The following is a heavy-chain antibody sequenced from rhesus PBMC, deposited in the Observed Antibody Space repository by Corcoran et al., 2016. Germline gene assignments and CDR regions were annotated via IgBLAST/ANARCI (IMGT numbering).Heavy chain of an antibody. V-gene: IGHV4-127*01. J-gene: IGHJ4*01. CDR3: ARTGGVFDY. CDR1: GYSLSSGYA. D-gene: IGHD2-21*01. Sequence: QVQLQASGPGVVKPSETLSLPCAVSGYSLSSGYAWRWIRPPPGKGLEWIGEIQGSRGSTNYNPALKNRVTISKDTSKNQFSRKLSSVTAADTAVYYCARTGGVFDYWGQGVLVTVAS. CDR2: IQGSRGST.